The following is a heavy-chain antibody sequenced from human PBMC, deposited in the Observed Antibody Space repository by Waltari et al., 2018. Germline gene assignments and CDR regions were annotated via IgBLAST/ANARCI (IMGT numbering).Heavy chain of an antibody. CDR1: GGSITSYY. CDR2: AHYSGHT. Sequence: QVQLQESGPGLVKPSETLSLTCTVSGGSITSYYWSWIRQPPGKGLEWSGYAHYSGHTKYNPSLKSRVTISVDKSKNQFSLKLTSVIAADTAVYFCAREVGGHCSSTSCYKYFDPWGQGTLATVSS. J-gene: IGHJ5*02. V-gene: IGHV4-59*08. D-gene: IGHD2-2*02. CDR3: AREVGGHCSSTSCYKYFDP.